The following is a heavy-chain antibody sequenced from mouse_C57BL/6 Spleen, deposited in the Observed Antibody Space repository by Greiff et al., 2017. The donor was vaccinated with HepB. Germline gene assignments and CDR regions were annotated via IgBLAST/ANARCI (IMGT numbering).Heavy chain of an antibody. V-gene: IGHV1-42*01. CDR2: INPSTGGT. Sequence: EVQLQQSGPELVKPGASVKISCKASGYSFTGYYMNWVKQSPEKSLEWIGEINPSTGGTTYNQKFKAKATLTVDKSSSTAYMQLKSLTSEDSAVYYCARSEDGYYLYYFDYWGQGTTLTVSS. CDR1: GYSFTGYY. D-gene: IGHD2-3*01. CDR3: ARSEDGYYLYYFDY. J-gene: IGHJ2*01.